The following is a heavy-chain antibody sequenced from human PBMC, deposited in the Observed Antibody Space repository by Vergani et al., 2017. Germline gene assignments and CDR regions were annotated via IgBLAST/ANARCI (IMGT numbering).Heavy chain of an antibody. V-gene: IGHV4-30-4*08. CDR1: GGSISSGDYY. J-gene: IGHJ2*01. D-gene: IGHD3-22*01. CDR3: ARVVVYYDSSPSGAWYFGL. CDR2: IYYSGST. Sequence: QVQLQESGPGLVKPSQTLSLTCTVSGGSISSGDYYWSWIRQPPGKGLEWIGYIYYSGSTYYNPSLKSRVTISVDTSKNQFSLKLSSVTAADTAVYYCARVVVYYDSSPSGAWYFGLWGRGTLVTVSS.